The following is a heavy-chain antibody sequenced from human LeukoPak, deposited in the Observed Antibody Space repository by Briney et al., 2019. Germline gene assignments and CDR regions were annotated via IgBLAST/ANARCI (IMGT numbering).Heavy chain of an antibody. D-gene: IGHD3-16*02. CDR3: ARDLGITFGGVISFDY. V-gene: IGHV1-2*02. J-gene: IGHJ4*02. Sequence: SVKVSCKASGYTFTGYYMHWVRQAPGQGLEWIGWINPNSGGTNYAQKFQGRVTMTRETFISTAYMELSRLRSDDTAVYYCARDLGITFGGVISFDYWGQGTLVTVSS. CDR2: INPNSGGT. CDR1: GYTFTGYY.